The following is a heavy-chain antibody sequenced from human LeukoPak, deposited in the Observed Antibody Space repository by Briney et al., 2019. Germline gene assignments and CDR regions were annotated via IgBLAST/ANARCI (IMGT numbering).Heavy chain of an antibody. V-gene: IGHV3-23*01. CDR1: GFTFSSYA. J-gene: IGHJ4*02. Sequence: GGSLRLSCAASGFTFSSYAMSWVRQAPGKGREWGSAISGSGGSTYYADSVKGRFTISRDNSKNTLYLQMNSLRAEDTAVYYCAKGRMRNSWPDYFDYWGQGTLVTVSS. D-gene: IGHD6-13*01. CDR2: ISGSGGST. CDR3: AKGRMRNSWPDYFDY.